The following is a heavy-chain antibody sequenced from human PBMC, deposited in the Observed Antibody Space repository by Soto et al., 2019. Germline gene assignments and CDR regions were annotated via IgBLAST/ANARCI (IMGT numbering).Heavy chain of an antibody. CDR3: ANDPIIVVVAANVAFDI. CDR2: ISGSGGST. J-gene: IGHJ3*02. Sequence: GGSLRLSCAASGFTFSSYAMSWVRQAPGKGLEWVSAISGSGGSTYYADSVKGRFTISRDNSKNTLYLQMNSLRAEDTAVYYCANDPIIVVVAANVAFDIWGQGTMVTVSS. D-gene: IGHD2-15*01. CDR1: GFTFSSYA. V-gene: IGHV3-23*01.